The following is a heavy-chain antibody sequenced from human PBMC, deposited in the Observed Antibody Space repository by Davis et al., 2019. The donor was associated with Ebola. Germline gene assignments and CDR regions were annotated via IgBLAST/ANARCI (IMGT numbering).Heavy chain of an antibody. CDR3: ARDGYSSNWGGAFDY. CDR2: INPSGGST. V-gene: IGHV1-46*01. Sequence: ASVKVSCTASGYTFTSYYMHWVRQAPGQGLEWMGIINPSGGSTSYAQKFQGRVTMTRDTSTSTVYMELSSLRSEDTAVYYCARDGYSSNWGGAFDYWGQGSLVTVSS. D-gene: IGHD7-27*01. J-gene: IGHJ4*02. CDR1: GYTFTSYY.